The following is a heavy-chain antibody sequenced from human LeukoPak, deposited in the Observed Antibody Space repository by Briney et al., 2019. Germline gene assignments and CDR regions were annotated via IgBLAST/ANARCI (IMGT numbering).Heavy chain of an antibody. D-gene: IGHD4-17*01. Sequence: PGGSLRLSCAASGFTFSSYGMHWVRQAPGKGLEWVAVISYDGSNKYYADSVKGRFTISRDNSKNTLYLQMNSLRAEDTAVYYCAHFLGEYGDPTDYWGQGTLVTVSS. CDR2: ISYDGSNK. CDR1: GFTFSSYG. CDR3: AHFLGEYGDPTDY. J-gene: IGHJ4*02. V-gene: IGHV3-30*03.